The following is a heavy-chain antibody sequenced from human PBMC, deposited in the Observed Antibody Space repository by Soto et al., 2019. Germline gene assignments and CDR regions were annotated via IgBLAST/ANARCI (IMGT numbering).Heavy chain of an antibody. J-gene: IGHJ4*02. CDR1: GESISSGGYL. Sequence: QVQLQESGPGLVKPSQTLSLTCIVSGESISSGGYLWTWIRQYPGKGLEWMGYIYHSGTAFYNPSLKSRLTISVDTCNNQFSLRLSSVTAADTAVYYCARGRGTYTDYWGQGTLVIVSS. V-gene: IGHV4-31*03. CDR3: ARGRGTYTDY. CDR2: IYHSGTA. D-gene: IGHD1-1*01.